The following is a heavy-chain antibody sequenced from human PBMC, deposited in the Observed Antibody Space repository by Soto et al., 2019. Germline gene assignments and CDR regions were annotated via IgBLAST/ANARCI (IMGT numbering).Heavy chain of an antibody. Sequence: GGSLRLSCAASGFTFSSYWMSWVRQAPGKGLEWVANIKQDGSEKYYVDSVKGRFTISRDNAKNSLYLQMNSLRAEDTAVYYCARDYGSSSFGFIYYYGMDAWGQGTTVTVSS. CDR2: IKQDGSEK. CDR1: GFTFSSYW. D-gene: IGHD6-6*01. J-gene: IGHJ6*02. CDR3: ARDYGSSSFGFIYYYGMDA. V-gene: IGHV3-7*01.